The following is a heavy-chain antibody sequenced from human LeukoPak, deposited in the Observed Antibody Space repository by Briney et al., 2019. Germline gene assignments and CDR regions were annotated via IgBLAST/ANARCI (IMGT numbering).Heavy chain of an antibody. Sequence: ASVKVSCKISGYTFTDYYIHWVRQAPGQGLEWMGWINPNSGGTNYAQKFQGRVTMTRDTSISTAYMDLSRLRSDDTAVCYCARGDRDGYNYGYFDYWGQGTLVTVSS. CDR3: ARGDRDGYNYGYFDY. J-gene: IGHJ4*02. CDR2: INPNSGGT. CDR1: GYTFTDYY. D-gene: IGHD5-24*01. V-gene: IGHV1-2*02.